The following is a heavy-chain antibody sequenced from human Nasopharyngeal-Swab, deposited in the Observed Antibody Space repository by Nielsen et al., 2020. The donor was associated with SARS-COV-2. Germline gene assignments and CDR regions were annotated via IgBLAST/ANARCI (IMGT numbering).Heavy chain of an antibody. J-gene: IGHJ6*02. CDR3: TTGGDYVYYGMDV. Sequence: GESLKISCAASGFTFSQHGMHWVRQAPGKGLEWVGRIKSKTDGGTTDYAAPVKGRFTISRDDSKNTLYLQMNSLKTEDKAVYYCTTGGDYVYYGMDVWGQGTTVTVSS. V-gene: IGHV3-15*01. CDR2: IKSKTDGGTT. D-gene: IGHD4-17*01. CDR1: GFTFSQHG.